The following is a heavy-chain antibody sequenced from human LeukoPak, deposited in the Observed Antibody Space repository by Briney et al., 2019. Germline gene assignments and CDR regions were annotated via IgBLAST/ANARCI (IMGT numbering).Heavy chain of an antibody. CDR1: GYTFTGYY. Sequence: ALVKVSCKASGYTFTGYYMHWVRQAPGQGLEWMGRINPNSGGTNYAQKFQGRVTMTRDTSISTAYMELSRLRSDDTAVYYCARDLEITMIVVVTPSFDYWGQGTLVTVSS. J-gene: IGHJ4*02. CDR3: ARDLEITMIVVVTPSFDY. V-gene: IGHV1-2*06. CDR2: INPNSGGT. D-gene: IGHD3-22*01.